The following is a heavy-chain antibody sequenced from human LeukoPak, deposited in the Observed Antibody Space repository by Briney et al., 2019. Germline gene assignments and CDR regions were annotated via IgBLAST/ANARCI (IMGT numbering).Heavy chain of an antibody. CDR2: IYHSGST. J-gene: IGHJ5*02. Sequence: SETLSLTCAVSGYFISSGYYWGRIRQPPGKGLEWIGSIYHSGSTYYNPSLKSRVTISVDTSKNQFSLKLSSVTAADTAVYYCARVGSGYYTYWFDPWGQGTLVTVSS. V-gene: IGHV4-38-2*01. D-gene: IGHD3-3*01. CDR3: ARVGSGYYTYWFDP. CDR1: GYFISSGYY.